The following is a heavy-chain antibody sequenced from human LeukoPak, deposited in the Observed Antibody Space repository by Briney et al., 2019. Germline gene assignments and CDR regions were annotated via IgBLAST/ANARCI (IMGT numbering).Heavy chain of an antibody. Sequence: SETLSLTCAVYGGSFSGYYWSWIRQPPGKGLEWIGEINHSGSTNYNPSLKSRVTISVDTSKNQFSLKLSSVTAADTAVYYCARHDSSGQDAFGIWGQGTMVTVSS. J-gene: IGHJ3*02. CDR3: ARHDSSGQDAFGI. V-gene: IGHV4-34*01. CDR2: INHSGST. D-gene: IGHD6-19*01. CDR1: GGSFSGYY.